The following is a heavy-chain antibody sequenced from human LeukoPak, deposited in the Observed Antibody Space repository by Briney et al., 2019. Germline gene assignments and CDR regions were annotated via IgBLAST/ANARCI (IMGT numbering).Heavy chain of an antibody. J-gene: IGHJ4*02. CDR3: AREYYGTFEF. V-gene: IGHV4-39*01. CDR1: GDSITSSSYY. Sequence: SETLSLTCTVSGDSITSSSYYWAWIRQPPGKGLEWIGSVFQSEATYYNPSLQGRVTMSIDTSKNQCPLKLSSVTAADTAVYYCAREYYGTFEFWGQGTLVPVSP. CDR2: VFQSEAT. D-gene: IGHD3-10*01.